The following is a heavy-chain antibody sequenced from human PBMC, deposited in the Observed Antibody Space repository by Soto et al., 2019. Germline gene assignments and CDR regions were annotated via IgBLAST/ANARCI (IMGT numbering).Heavy chain of an antibody. Sequence: EVQLVETGGGLIQPGGSLRLSCAASGFTVSSNYMSWVRQAPGKGLEWVSVIYSGGSTYYADSVKGRFTISRDNSKNTLYLQMNSLRAEDTAVYYCARYLTYYYDSSGYRTYYYYGMDVWGHGTTVTVSS. CDR2: IYSGGST. CDR1: GFTVSSNY. J-gene: IGHJ6*02. D-gene: IGHD3-22*01. V-gene: IGHV3-53*02. CDR3: ARYLTYYYDSSGYRTYYYYGMDV.